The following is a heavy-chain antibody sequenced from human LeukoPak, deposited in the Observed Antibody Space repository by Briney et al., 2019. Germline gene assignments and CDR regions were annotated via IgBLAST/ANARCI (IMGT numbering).Heavy chain of an antibody. D-gene: IGHD3-16*02. CDR1: GGTFSSYA. CDR2: IIPIFGTA. CDR3: ARAFGGVVVDAFDI. J-gene: IGHJ3*02. V-gene: IGHV1-69*05. Sequence: SVKVSCKASGGTFSSYAISWVRQAPGQGLEWMGGIIPIFGTANYAQKFQGRVTITTDESTSTAYMELGSQRSEDTAVYYCARAFGGVVVDAFDIWGQGTMVTVSS.